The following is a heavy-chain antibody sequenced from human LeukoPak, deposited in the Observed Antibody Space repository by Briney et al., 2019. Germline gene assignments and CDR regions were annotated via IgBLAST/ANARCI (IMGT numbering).Heavy chain of an antibody. Sequence: TGGSLRLSGAGSGFTFSSYGMHWFRQAPGKGLEWVAVIWYDGSNKYYADSVKGRFTISRDNSKNTLYLQMNSLRAEDTAVYYCARGTFDYWGQGTLVTVSS. J-gene: IGHJ4*02. CDR1: GFTFSSYG. CDR2: IWYDGSNK. V-gene: IGHV3-33*01. CDR3: ARGTFDY.